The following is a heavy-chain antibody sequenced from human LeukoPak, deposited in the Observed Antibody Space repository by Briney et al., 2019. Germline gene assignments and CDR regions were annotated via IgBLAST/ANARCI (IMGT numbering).Heavy chain of an antibody. Sequence: GGSLRLSCAASGFTFSSYAMSWVRQAPGKRLEWVSAISGSGGSTYFADSVKGRFTISRDNSKNTLYLQMNSLRAEDTAVYYCAIVGDSRDYWGQGTLVTVSS. CDR1: GFTFSSYA. CDR3: AIVGDSRDY. V-gene: IGHV3-23*01. J-gene: IGHJ4*02. D-gene: IGHD3-10*01. CDR2: ISGSGGST.